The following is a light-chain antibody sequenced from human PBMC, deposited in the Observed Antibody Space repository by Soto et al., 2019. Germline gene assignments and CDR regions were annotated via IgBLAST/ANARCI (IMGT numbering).Light chain of an antibody. J-gene: IGKJ1*01. CDR2: CAS. CDR3: QQYFSFPQT. CDR1: QSVLYSSNNKNY. Sequence: DIVMTQSPDSLAVSLGERATINCRSSQSVLYSSNNKNYLAWYQQKPGQPPKLLIYCASTRESGVPDRVSGSESGTDFTLTISGLEAEDVAVYYRQQYFSFPQTFGQGTKVEIK. V-gene: IGKV4-1*01.